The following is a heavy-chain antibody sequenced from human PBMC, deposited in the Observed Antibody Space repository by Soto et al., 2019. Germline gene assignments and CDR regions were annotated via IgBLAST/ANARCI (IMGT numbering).Heavy chain of an antibody. CDR2: IYYSGST. Sequence: KTSETLSLTCTVSGGSISSGGYYWSWIRQHPGKGLEWIGYIYYSGSTYYNPSLKSRVTISVDTSKNQFSLKLSSVTAADTAVYFCARRIAVGGSNWFDPWGQGTQVTVSS. CDR1: GGSISSGGYY. D-gene: IGHD6-19*01. V-gene: IGHV4-31*03. J-gene: IGHJ5*02. CDR3: ARRIAVGGSNWFDP.